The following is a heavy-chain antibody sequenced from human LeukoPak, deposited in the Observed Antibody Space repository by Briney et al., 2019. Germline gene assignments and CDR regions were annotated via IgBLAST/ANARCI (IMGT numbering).Heavy chain of an antibody. CDR1: GYSISSGYY. J-gene: IGHJ6*03. CDR2: IYHGGRT. Sequence: SETLSLTCTVSGYSISSGYYWGWIRQPPGKGLEWIGTIYHGGRTDYNPSLKSRGTISEDTSKNQFSLKLSSVTAADTAVYYCAREMRTSPYSSGGKRVYYMDVWGKGTTVTVSS. D-gene: IGHD6-19*01. V-gene: IGHV4-38-2*02. CDR3: AREMRTSPYSSGGKRVYYMDV.